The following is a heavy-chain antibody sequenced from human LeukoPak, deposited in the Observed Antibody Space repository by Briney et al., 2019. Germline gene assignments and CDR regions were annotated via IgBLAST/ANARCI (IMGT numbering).Heavy chain of an antibody. J-gene: IGHJ4*02. Sequence: GGSLRLSCAASGFTFSSYGMHWVRQAPGKGLEWVAVISYDGSNKYYADSVKGRFTISRDNSKNTLYLQMNSLRAEDTAVYYCAKVGNDFWSGPDYWGQGTLVTVSS. CDR1: GFTFSSYG. V-gene: IGHV3-30*18. CDR3: AKVGNDFWSGPDY. CDR2: ISYDGSNK. D-gene: IGHD3-3*01.